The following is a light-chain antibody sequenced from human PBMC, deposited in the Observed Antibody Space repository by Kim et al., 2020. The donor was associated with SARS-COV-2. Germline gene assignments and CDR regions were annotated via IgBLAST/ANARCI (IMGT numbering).Light chain of an antibody. V-gene: IGKV3-20*01. CDR3: QQYGSSPGVT. Sequence: PEERATRSCRASQSVSSSYLAWYQQKPGQAPRLLIYGASSRATGIPDRFSGSGSGTDFTLTISRLEPEDFAVYYCQQYGSSPGVTFGPGTKVDIK. J-gene: IGKJ3*01. CDR1: QSVSSSY. CDR2: GAS.